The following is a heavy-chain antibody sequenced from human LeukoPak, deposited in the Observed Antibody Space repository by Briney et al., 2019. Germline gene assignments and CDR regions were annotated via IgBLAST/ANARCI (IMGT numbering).Heavy chain of an antibody. Sequence: SETLSLTCAVYGGSFSGYYWSWIRQPPGKGLEWIGEINHSGSTNYNPSLKSRVTISVDTSKNQFSLKLSSVTAADTAVYYCARGLYSSGWYRARNWFDPWGQGTLVTVSS. CDR1: GGSFSGYY. CDR3: ARGLYSSGWYRARNWFDP. CDR2: INHSGST. J-gene: IGHJ5*02. D-gene: IGHD6-19*01. V-gene: IGHV4-34*01.